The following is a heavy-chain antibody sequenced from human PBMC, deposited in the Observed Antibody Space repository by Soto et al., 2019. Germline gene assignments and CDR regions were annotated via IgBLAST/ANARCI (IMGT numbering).Heavy chain of an antibody. CDR2: IKSKTDGGTT. V-gene: IGHV3-15*01. CDR1: GFTFSNAW. J-gene: IGHJ6*02. CDR3: TTGPPHYYYGMDV. Sequence: GGSLRLSCAASGFTFSNAWMSWVRQAPGKGLEWVVRIKSKTDGGTTDYAAPVKGRFTISRDDSKSTLYLQMNSLKTEDTAVYYCTTGPPHYYYGMDVWGQGTTVTVSS.